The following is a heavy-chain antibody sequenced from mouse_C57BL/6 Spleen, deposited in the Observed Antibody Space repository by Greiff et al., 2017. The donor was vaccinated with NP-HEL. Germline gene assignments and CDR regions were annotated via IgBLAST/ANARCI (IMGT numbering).Heavy chain of an antibody. D-gene: IGHD1-1*01. V-gene: IGHV5-9-1*02. CDR3: TRLYYGSSASYWYFDD. CDR1: GFTFSSYA. CDR2: ISSGGDYI. Sequence: EVNVVESGEGLVKPGGSLKLSCAASGFTFSSYAMSWVRQTPEKRLEWVAYISSGGDYIYYADTVKGRFTISRDNARNTLYLQMSSLKSEDTAMYYCTRLYYGSSASYWYFDDWGTGTTVTVSS. J-gene: IGHJ1*03.